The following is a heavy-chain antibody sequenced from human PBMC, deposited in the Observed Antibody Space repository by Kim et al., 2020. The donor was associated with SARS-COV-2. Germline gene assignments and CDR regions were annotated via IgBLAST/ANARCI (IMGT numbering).Heavy chain of an antibody. CDR3: AKDWYYDFWSDYYPNYYGMDV. V-gene: IGHV3-30*18. CDR2: ISYDGSNQ. Sequence: GGSLRLSCAASGFTFSSYGMHWVRQAPGKGLEWVAVISYDGSNQYYADTVKGRFTISRDNSKKTLYLQMNSLRAEDTAMYYCAKDWYYDFWSDYYPNYYGMDVWGQGTTVTVSS. CDR1: GFTFSSYG. J-gene: IGHJ6*02. D-gene: IGHD3-3*01.